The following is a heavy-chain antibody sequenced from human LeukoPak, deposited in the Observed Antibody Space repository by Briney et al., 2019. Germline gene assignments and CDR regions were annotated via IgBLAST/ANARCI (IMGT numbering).Heavy chain of an antibody. D-gene: IGHD3-3*01. Sequence: GGSLRLSCAASGCTFSSFGIHWVRQAPGKGREWVAVIWYDGSNKYYADSVKGRFTISRDNSKNTLYLQMNSLRAEDTAVYYCARDITIFGVVMTHGMDVWGQGTTVTVSS. J-gene: IGHJ6*02. V-gene: IGHV3-33*08. CDR1: GCTFSSFG. CDR2: IWYDGSNK. CDR3: ARDITIFGVVMTHGMDV.